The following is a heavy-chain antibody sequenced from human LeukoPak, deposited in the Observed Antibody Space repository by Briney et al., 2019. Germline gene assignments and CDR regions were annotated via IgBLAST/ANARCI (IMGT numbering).Heavy chain of an antibody. Sequence: SETLSLTCTVSGGSIRSTSYYWGWIRQPPGKGLQWIGSIYYSGSSYYNPSLKSRLTISVDTSKNQFSLKLSSVTAADTAEYYCARDLYSSRTNDAFVIWGQGTMVTVSS. CDR2: IYYSGSS. CDR1: GGSIRSTSYY. D-gene: IGHD6-13*01. V-gene: IGHV4-39*07. CDR3: ARDLYSSRTNDAFVI. J-gene: IGHJ3*02.